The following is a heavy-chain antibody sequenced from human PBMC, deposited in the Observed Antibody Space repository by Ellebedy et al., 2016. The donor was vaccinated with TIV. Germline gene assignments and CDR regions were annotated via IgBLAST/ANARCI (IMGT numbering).Heavy chain of an antibody. CDR1: GFTFSNYA. V-gene: IGHV3-30-3*01. J-gene: IGHJ3*01. D-gene: IGHD2-21*02. CDR3: ARRLGVVTAIDAFDV. CDR2: ISYDKSDT. Sequence: GGSLRLSXAASGFTFSNYAMHWVRQAPGKGLEWVSFISYDKSDTDYADSVRGRFIVSRDNSKNTLSLQMNTLRPEDTAVYYCARRLGVVTAIDAFDVWGRGTTVTVSS.